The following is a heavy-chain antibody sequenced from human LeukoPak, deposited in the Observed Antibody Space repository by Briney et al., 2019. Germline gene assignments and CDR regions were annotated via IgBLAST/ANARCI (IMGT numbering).Heavy chain of an antibody. D-gene: IGHD3-22*01. V-gene: IGHV1-69*05. CDR3: ASGTYYNSSGYYPLMNYYYYMDV. J-gene: IGHJ6*03. CDR2: IIPIFGTA. CDR1: GGTFSSYA. Sequence: SVKVSCKASGGTFSSYAISWVRQAPGQGLEWMGGIIPIFGTANYAQKFQGRGTITTDESTSKAYMELSTTGPEDRAVYYCASGTYYNSSGYYPLMNYYYYMDVWGKGTTVTVSS.